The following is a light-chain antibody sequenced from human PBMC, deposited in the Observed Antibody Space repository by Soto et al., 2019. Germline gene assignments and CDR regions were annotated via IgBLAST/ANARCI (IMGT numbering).Light chain of an antibody. J-gene: IGKJ5*01. CDR1: YSFLHSDGYSY. Sequence: DIAMTQSPLARAITSGGPSPISFSAIYSFLHSDGYSYLDWYQQKPGQSRQILICTGFNRAAGVPKRFSGSGSRTDFTMKISRVEAGDVGVYYCMQPVQIPVTFGQGTRLEIK. CDR3: MQPVQIPVT. V-gene: IGKV2-28*01. CDR2: TGF.